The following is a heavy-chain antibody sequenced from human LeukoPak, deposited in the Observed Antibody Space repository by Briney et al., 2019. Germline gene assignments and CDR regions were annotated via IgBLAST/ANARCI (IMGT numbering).Heavy chain of an antibody. CDR1: GGSISSYY. J-gene: IGHJ3*02. CDR2: IYTSGST. D-gene: IGHD5-18*01. V-gene: IGHV4-4*07. Sequence: YPSETLSLTCTVSGGSISSYYWSWIRQPAGKGLEWIGRIYTSGSTNYNPSLKSRVTMSVDTSKNQFSLKLSSVTAADTAVYYCARGLGPPTLAGEDTAMVKAHNYAFDIWGQGTMVTVSS. CDR3: ARGLGPPTLAGEDTAMVKAHNYAFDI.